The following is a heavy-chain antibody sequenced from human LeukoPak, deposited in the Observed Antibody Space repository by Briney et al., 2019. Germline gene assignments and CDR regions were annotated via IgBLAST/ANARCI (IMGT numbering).Heavy chain of an antibody. CDR1: GFTFSNYA. D-gene: IGHD3-10*01. J-gene: IGHJ4*02. CDR2: ISNDGSQR. V-gene: IGHV3-30*04. CDR3: ARGLWFGELLYSRGGIDF. Sequence: GGSLRLSCAASGFTFSNYAMHWVRQAPDKGPEWVAFISNDGSQRFDADSVKGRFTISRDNSKDTLYLQVNSLRLDDTAVYYCARGLWFGELLYSRGGIDFWGQGTLVTVSS.